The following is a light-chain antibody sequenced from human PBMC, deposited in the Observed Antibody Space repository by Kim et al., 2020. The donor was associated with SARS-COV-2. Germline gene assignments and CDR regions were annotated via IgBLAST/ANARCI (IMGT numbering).Light chain of an antibody. J-gene: IGKJ1*01. Sequence: DIGMTQSPLSLPVTPGEPASISCRSSQSLLHSNGYNYLDWYLQKPGQSPQLLIYLGSNRVSGVPDRFSGRGSGTDFTLKISRVEPEDVGVYYCMQALQTPWTFGQGTKVDIK. CDR3: MQALQTPWT. CDR1: QSLLHSNGYNY. V-gene: IGKV2-28*01. CDR2: LGS.